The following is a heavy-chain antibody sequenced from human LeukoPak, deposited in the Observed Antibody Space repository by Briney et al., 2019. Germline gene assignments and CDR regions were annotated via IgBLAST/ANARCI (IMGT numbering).Heavy chain of an antibody. Sequence: SETLSHTCAVYGGPFSDYFWSWIRQPPGKGLEWIGEISHSGSTTYNPSPRSRVTISGDTSKKQFSLKLSSVTAADTAVYYCVTYYYGSSAPKRNYWGQGILVTASS. CDR2: ISHSGST. V-gene: IGHV4-34*01. CDR3: VTYYYGSSAPKRNY. CDR1: GGPFSDYF. D-gene: IGHD3-22*01. J-gene: IGHJ4*02.